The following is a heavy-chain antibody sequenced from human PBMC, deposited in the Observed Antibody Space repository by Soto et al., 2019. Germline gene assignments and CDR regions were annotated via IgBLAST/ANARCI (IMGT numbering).Heavy chain of an antibody. V-gene: IGHV3-30-3*01. CDR2: ISYDGSNK. D-gene: IGHD2-21*01. CDR3: ARGGGDCFDY. Sequence: QVQLVESGGDVVQPGRSLRLSCAASGFTFSSYAMHWVRQAPGKGLEWVAVISYDGSNKYYADSVKGRFTISRDNSKNTLYLQMNSLRAEDTAVYYCARGGGDCFDYWGQGTLVTVSS. CDR1: GFTFSSYA. J-gene: IGHJ4*02.